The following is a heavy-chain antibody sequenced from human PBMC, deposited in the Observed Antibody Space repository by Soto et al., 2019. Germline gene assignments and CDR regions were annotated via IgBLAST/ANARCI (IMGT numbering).Heavy chain of an antibody. Sequence: GGSLRLSCAASGFTFSSYGMRWVRQAPGKGLEWVAVIWYDGSNKYYADSVKGRFTISRDNSKNTLYLQMNSLRAEDTAVYYCARGRIQPWPPYGMDVWGQGTTVTV. J-gene: IGHJ6*02. CDR2: IWYDGSNK. V-gene: IGHV3-33*01. CDR3: ARGRIQPWPPYGMDV. CDR1: GFTFSSYG. D-gene: IGHD5-18*01.